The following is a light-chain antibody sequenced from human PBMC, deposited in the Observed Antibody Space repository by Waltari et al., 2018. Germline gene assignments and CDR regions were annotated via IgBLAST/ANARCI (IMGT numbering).Light chain of an antibody. J-gene: IGLJ3*02. Sequence: QTVVTQAPSLSVSPGGTVTLTCALSSGSVSTTSYATWYQQTPGQPPRTLVYKGNARSSGVPDRFSGSILGNTAALTITGAQADDESDYYCALYMGSGIWVFGGGTKLTVL. CDR1: SGSVSTTSY. CDR3: ALYMGSGIWV. V-gene: IGLV8-61*01. CDR2: KGN.